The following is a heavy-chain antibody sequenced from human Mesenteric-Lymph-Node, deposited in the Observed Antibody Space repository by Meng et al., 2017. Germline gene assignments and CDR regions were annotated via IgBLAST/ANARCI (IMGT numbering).Heavy chain of an antibody. Sequence: GESLKISCAASGFTFSSYWMHWVRQAPGKGLVWVSRINSDGSSTSYADSVKGRFTISRDNAKNTLYLQMNSLRAEDTAVYYCARDSYDSSGSVAFDIWGQGTMVTVSS. J-gene: IGHJ3*02. CDR2: INSDGSST. V-gene: IGHV3-74*01. CDR1: GFTFSSYW. CDR3: ARDSYDSSGSVAFDI. D-gene: IGHD3-22*01.